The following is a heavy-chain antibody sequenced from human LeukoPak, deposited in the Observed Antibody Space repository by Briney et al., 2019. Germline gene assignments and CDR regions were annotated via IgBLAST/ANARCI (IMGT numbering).Heavy chain of an antibody. J-gene: IGHJ3*02. CDR1: GFTFSSYA. D-gene: IGHD2-2*02. CDR2: ISGTRGGT. CDR3: ARGRYCSSTSCYSAFDI. Sequence: GVSLRLSCAASGFTFSSYAMSWVRQAPGKGLEWVLGISGTRGGTYYADSVKGRVTIPRDNAKNTLYLQMNSLRAEDTAVYYCARGRYCSSTSCYSAFDIWGQGTKVTVSS. V-gene: IGHV3-23*01.